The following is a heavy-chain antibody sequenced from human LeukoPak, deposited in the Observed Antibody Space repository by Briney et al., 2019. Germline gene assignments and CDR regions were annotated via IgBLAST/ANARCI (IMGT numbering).Heavy chain of an antibody. J-gene: IGHJ2*01. CDR2: IIPILGIA. V-gene: IGHV1-69*04. CDR3: ARTPLQTGRGSPAGSGSPSHWYFDL. D-gene: IGHD3-10*01. CDR1: GGTFSSYA. Sequence: ASVKVSCKASGGTFSSYAISWVRQAPGQGLEWMGRIIPILGIANYAQKFQGRVTITADKSTSTAYMELSSLRSEDTAVYYCARTPLQTGRGSPAGSGSPSHWYFDLWGRGTLVTVSS.